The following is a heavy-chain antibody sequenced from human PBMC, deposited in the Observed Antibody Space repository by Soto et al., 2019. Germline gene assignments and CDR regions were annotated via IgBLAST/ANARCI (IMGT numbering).Heavy chain of an antibody. CDR3: ARVGGDYDILAGYSAFDY. D-gene: IGHD3-9*01. Sequence: PSETLSLTYTGSGGSISSGDYYWSWIRQPPGKGLEWIGYIYYSGSTYYNPSLKSRVTISVDTSKNQSSLKLSSVTAADTAVYYCARVGGDYDILAGYSAFDYWGQGTLVTVSS. CDR1: GGSISSGDYY. J-gene: IGHJ4*02. V-gene: IGHV4-30-4*01. CDR2: IYYSGST.